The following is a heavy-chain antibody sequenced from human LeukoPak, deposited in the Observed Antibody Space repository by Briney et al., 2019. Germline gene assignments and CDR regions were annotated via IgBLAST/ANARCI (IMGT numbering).Heavy chain of an antibody. Sequence: ASVKVSCKASGYTFTSNYIHWVRQAPGQGLEWMGRINPKSGGTDLAQNFQGRVTMTRDTSIRTAYMELSSLRSDDTAVYYCARDTPEYYYDSSGYYYYYYGMDVWGQGTTVTVSS. J-gene: IGHJ6*02. CDR2: INPKSGGT. CDR1: GYTFTSNY. CDR3: ARDTPEYYYDSSGYYYYYYGMDV. V-gene: IGHV1-2*06. D-gene: IGHD3-22*01.